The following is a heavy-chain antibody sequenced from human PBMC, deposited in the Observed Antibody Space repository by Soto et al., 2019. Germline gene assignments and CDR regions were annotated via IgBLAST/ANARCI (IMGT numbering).Heavy chain of an antibody. CDR2: IYYSGST. CDR1: GGSISSSSYY. Sequence: QLQLQESGPGLVKPSETLSLTCTVSGGSISSSSYYWGWIRQPPGKGLEWIGSIYYSGSTYYNPSLKSRVTISVDTSKNQFSLKLSSVTAADTAVYYCARSGYSYGNDYWGQGTLVTVSS. D-gene: IGHD5-18*01. J-gene: IGHJ4*02. CDR3: ARSGYSYGNDY. V-gene: IGHV4-39*01.